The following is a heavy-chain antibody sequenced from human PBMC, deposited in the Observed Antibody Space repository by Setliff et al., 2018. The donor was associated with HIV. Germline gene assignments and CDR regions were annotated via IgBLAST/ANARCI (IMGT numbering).Heavy chain of an antibody. J-gene: IGHJ4*02. CDR3: ARNFLYSTFFSSPGPGGSNY. CDR1: GTSIRDKS. CDR2: LDTDGTT. V-gene: IGHV4-4*07. Sequence: SETLSLTCNVSGTSIRDKSWSWIRQPAGKGLEWIGHLDTDGTTEYNPSLNSRVTIFLELSKNQASLILTSVTAADTAIYYCARNFLYSTFFSSPGPGGSNYWGQGILVTSPQ. D-gene: IGHD2-8*01.